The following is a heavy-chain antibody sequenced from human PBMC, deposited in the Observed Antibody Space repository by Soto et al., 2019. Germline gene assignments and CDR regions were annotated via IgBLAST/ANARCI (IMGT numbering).Heavy chain of an antibody. CDR2: IIPLLGTT. Sequence: QVQLVQSGAEVKKPGTSVKVSCKPSGGTFSGYALNWVRQASRQGLEWMGGIIPLLGTTNYAQNFQVGVTMPADISTTTSYMELSRLRYEDTAVYSCASYGFGGQYWGSWGQVTLVTVST. J-gene: IGHJ5*02. V-gene: IGHV1-69*06. CDR1: GGTFSGYA. D-gene: IGHD3-10*01. CDR3: ASYGFGGQYWGS.